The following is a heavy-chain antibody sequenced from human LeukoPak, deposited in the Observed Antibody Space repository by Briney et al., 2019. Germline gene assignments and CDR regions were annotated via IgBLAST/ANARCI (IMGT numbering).Heavy chain of an antibody. CDR3: ARWTTTYLDY. V-gene: IGHV1-46*01. CDR2: INPSGGST. Sequence: ASVKVSCKASGYTFTNYYIHWARQAPGQGLEWMGIINPSGGSTNFAQKFQGRVTMTTDTSTITVYMELSSLRSEDTAVYYCARWTTTYLDYWGQGTLVTVSS. D-gene: IGHD4-11*01. CDR1: GYTFTNYY. J-gene: IGHJ4*02.